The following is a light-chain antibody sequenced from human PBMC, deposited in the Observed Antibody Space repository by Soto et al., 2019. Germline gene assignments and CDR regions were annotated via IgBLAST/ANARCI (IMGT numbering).Light chain of an antibody. CDR1: SWNIGSKA. Sequence: QSALTQPPAAPGTRGQRGTICCSGSSWNIGSKAVDCYQQLPGTAPKPPIYSTNQRPSAVPDRLSGSTPGTSASLAISGLQSEDEPDYYCAAWDDSLNGYVFGTGTKVTVL. CDR2: STN. J-gene: IGLJ1*01. V-gene: IGLV1-44*01. CDR3: AAWDDSLNGYV.